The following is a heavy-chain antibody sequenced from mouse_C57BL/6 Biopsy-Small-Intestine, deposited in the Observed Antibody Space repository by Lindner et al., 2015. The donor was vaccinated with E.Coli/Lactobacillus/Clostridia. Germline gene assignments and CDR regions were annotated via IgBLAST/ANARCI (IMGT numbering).Heavy chain of an antibody. D-gene: IGHD1-1*01. Sequence: VQLQESGGGLVKPGGSLKLSCAASGFTFSDYGMHWVRQAPEKGLEWVAYISSGSSTIYYADTVKGRFTISRDNAKNTLFLQMTSLRSEDTAMYYCARQYSISHYGSSYLDYWGQGTTLTVSS. CDR3: ARQYSISHYGSSYLDY. J-gene: IGHJ2*01. CDR1: GFTFSDYG. V-gene: IGHV5-17*01. CDR2: ISSGSSTI.